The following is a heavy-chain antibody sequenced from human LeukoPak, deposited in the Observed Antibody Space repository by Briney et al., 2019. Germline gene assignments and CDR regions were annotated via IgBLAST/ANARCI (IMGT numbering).Heavy chain of an antibody. J-gene: IGHJ4*02. CDR3: ARVPAFYYGDYWTSSNYFDY. Sequence: SETLSLTCAVSGGSISSTHWWSWVRQPPGKGLEWIGEIFQSGRTNYNPSLKSRVTISVDKSRNQFSLKLSSVTAADTAVYYCARVPAFYYGDYWTSSNYFDYWGQGALVTVSS. D-gene: IGHD4-17*01. V-gene: IGHV4-4*02. CDR2: IFQSGRT. CDR1: GGSISSTHW.